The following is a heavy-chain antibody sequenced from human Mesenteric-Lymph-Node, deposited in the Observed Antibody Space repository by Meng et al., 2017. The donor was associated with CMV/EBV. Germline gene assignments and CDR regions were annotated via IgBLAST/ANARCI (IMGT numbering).Heavy chain of an antibody. D-gene: IGHD2-2*01. J-gene: IGHJ4*02. V-gene: IGHV1-46*02. Sequence: KASGYTFNTDYIHWVRQAPGQGLEWVGKINPSVSSTNYAQKFQSRVAMTRDTSTSTVYMEVSSLRSEDTAVYYCARERFVVPAAIFIYWGQGTLVTVSS. CDR3: ARERFVVPAAIFIY. CDR1: GYTFNTDY. CDR2: INPSVSST.